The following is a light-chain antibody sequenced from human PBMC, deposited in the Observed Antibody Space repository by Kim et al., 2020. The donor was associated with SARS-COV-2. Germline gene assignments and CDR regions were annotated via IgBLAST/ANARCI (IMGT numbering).Light chain of an antibody. CDR1: SLRCYY. CDR3: NSRDSSGKHVV. V-gene: IGLV3-19*01. J-gene: IGLJ2*01. Sequence: ALGKTVRITCNSDSLRCYYASWYQQKPGQAPILVIYGKNNRPSGFPDRFSGSSSGNTASLTITGAQAEDEADYYCNSRDSSGKHVVFGGGTQLTVL. CDR2: GKN.